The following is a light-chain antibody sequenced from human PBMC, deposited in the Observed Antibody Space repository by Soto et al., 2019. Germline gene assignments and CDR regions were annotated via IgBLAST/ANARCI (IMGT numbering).Light chain of an antibody. CDR1: QSISIY. J-gene: IGKJ1*01. CDR2: AAS. CDR3: QQSYSPPRT. V-gene: IGKV1-39*01. Sequence: DIQMTQSPSSLSASVGDRVTITCRASQSISIYFNWYQQKPGKAPKLLIYAASSLQSGVPSRFSGSGSGTDFTLTISSLQPEDFATYYGQQSYSPPRTFGQGTKVEI.